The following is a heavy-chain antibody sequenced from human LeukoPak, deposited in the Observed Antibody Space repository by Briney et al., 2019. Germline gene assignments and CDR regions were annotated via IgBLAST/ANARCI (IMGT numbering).Heavy chain of an antibody. Sequence: PSETLSLTCTVSGGSISSYYWSWIRQPPGKGLEWIGSIYYSGSTYYNPSLKSRVTKSVDTSKNQFSLKLSSVTAADTAVYYCAIFGDCGGDCWGAFDIWGQGTMVTVSS. CDR3: AIFGDCGGDCWGAFDI. CDR2: IYYSGST. D-gene: IGHD2-21*01. CDR1: GGSISSYY. J-gene: IGHJ3*02. V-gene: IGHV4-59*05.